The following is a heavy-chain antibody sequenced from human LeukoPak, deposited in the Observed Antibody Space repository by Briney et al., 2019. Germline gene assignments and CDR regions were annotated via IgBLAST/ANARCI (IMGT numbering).Heavy chain of an antibody. D-gene: IGHD6-19*01. CDR2: TYYRSRWGN. J-gene: IGHJ4*02. CDR3: ARRFQWLDDH. CDR1: GDSVSNNIAT. Sequence: SQTLSLTCAISGDSVSNNIATWNWVRQSPSRGLEWLGRTYYRSRWGNDYAISVKGRITINPDTSRNQFSLQLNSVTPEDTAVYYCARRFQWLDDHWGQGTLVTVSS. V-gene: IGHV6-1*01.